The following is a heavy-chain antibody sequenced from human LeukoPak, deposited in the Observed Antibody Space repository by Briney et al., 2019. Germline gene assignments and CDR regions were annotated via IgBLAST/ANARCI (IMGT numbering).Heavy chain of an antibody. D-gene: IGHD3-3*01. Sequence: PGGSLRLSCAASGFTFSSYAMSWVRQAPGKGLEWVSAISGSGGSTYYADSVKGRFTISRDNAKNSLYLQMNSLRAEDTAVYYCARDRGATIFGVVIAGSNWFDPWGQGTLVTVSS. J-gene: IGHJ5*02. V-gene: IGHV3-23*01. CDR1: GFTFSSYA. CDR2: ISGSGGST. CDR3: ARDRGATIFGVVIAGSNWFDP.